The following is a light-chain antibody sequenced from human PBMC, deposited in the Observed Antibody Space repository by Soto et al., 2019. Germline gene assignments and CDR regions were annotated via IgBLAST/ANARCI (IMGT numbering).Light chain of an antibody. J-gene: IGLJ1*01. CDR3: QSYDSSLSVYV. CDR1: SSNIGAGYD. Sequence: QSVLTQPPSVSGAPGQRVTISCTGSSSNIGAGYDVHWYQQLPGTAPKVLICGNNNRPSGVPDRFSGSKSGTSASLAITGLQAEDEADYYCQSYDSSLSVYVFGTGTKVTVL. CDR2: GNN. V-gene: IGLV1-40*01.